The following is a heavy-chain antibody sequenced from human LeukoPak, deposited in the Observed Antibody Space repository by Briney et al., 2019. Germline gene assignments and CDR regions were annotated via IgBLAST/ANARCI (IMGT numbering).Heavy chain of an antibody. V-gene: IGHV3-7*01. D-gene: IGHD1-26*01. Sequence: PGGSLRLSCVGSGFDFSSYAMTWVRQAPGKGLEWVADIKQDGSEKYYVDSVKGRFTISRDNAKNSLYLQMNSLRAEDTAVYYCAREWELLDYFDYWGQGTLVTVSS. CDR2: IKQDGSEK. CDR1: GFDFSSYA. CDR3: AREWELLDYFDY. J-gene: IGHJ4*02.